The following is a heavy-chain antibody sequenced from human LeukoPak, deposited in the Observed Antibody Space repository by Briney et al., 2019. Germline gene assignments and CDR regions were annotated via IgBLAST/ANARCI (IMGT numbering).Heavy chain of an antibody. CDR1: GYIFTTYW. CDR2: VYRGASDT. Sequence: GEALKISCKGSGYIFTTYWIGWGRQMPGEGLEWMGIVYRGASDTRYSPSFQGQVTISADKSISTAYLQWNSLKASDTAVYYCARRNAAFDIWGQGTMVTVSS. V-gene: IGHV5-51*01. CDR3: ARRNAAFDI. J-gene: IGHJ3*02.